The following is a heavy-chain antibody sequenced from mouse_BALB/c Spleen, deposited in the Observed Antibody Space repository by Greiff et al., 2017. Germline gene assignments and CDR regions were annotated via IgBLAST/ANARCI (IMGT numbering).Heavy chain of an antibody. V-gene: IGHV1S126*01. J-gene: IGHJ1*01. CDR2: IDPSDSET. Sequence: VQLQQSGPQLVRPGASVKISCKASGYSFTSYWMHWVKQRPGQGLEWIGMIDPSDSETRLNQKFKDKATLTVDKSSSTAYMQLSSPTSEDSAVYYCARGESTMITTRYFDVWGAGTTVTVSS. D-gene: IGHD2-4*01. CDR1: GYSFTSYW. CDR3: ARGESTMITTRYFDV.